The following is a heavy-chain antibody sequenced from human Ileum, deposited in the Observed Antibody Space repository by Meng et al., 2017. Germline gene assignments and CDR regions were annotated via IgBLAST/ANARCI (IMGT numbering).Heavy chain of an antibody. J-gene: IGHJ4*01. CDR1: GGSVSSASYY. CDR2: IHYSGSR. CDR3: ARFYGSGTFEVHDY. V-gene: IGHV4-61*01. Sequence: SETLSLTCNVSGGSVSSASYYWSWIRQPPGKGLEWIGLIHYSGSRNYNPSLKSRVTMSVDTSKNQVSLRLTSVTAADTAVYYCARFYGSGTFEVHDYWGQGTPVTVSS. D-gene: IGHD3-10*01.